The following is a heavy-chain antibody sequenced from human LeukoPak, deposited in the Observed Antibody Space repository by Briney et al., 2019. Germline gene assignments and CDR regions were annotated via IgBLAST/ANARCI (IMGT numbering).Heavy chain of an antibody. D-gene: IGHD6-13*01. CDR1: GFTFSSYS. J-gene: IGHJ4*02. Sequence: PWGALRLSCAASGFTFSSYSMNWVRQAPGKGLEWVSSISSSSSYIYYAASVRGRFTISRDNAKNSLYLQMNSLRAEATAVYYCARGKYSSSWCYDYWGQGTLVTVSS. V-gene: IGHV3-21*01. CDR2: ISSSSSYI. CDR3: ARGKYSSSWCYDY.